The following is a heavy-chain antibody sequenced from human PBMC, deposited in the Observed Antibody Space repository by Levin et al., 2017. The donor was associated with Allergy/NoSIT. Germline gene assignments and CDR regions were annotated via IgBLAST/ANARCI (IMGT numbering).Heavy chain of an antibody. J-gene: IGHJ3*02. CDR1: GYTLTELS. CDR2: FDPEDGET. D-gene: IGHD6-13*01. CDR3: ATDSYGYSSSWVAFDI. V-gene: IGHV1-24*01. Sequence: ASVKVSCKVSGYTLTELSMHWVRQAPGKGLEWMGGFDPEDGETIYAQKFQGRVTMTEDTSTDTAYMELSSLRSEDTAVYYCATDSYGYSSSWVAFDIWGQGTMVTVSS.